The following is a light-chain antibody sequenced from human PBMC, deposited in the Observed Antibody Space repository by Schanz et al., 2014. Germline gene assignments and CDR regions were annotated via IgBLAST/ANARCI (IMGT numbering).Light chain of an antibody. CDR1: SSNIGAGFD. CDR3: SSYTSSSTKV. J-gene: IGLJ1*01. V-gene: IGLV1-40*01. CDR2: SNN. Sequence: QSVLTQPPSVSGAPGQRVTISCTGSSSNIGAGFDVHWYKQLPGTAPKLLIYSNNQRPSGVPDRFSGSKSGTSASLAISGLQSEDEADYYCSSYTSSSTKVFGTGTKVTVL.